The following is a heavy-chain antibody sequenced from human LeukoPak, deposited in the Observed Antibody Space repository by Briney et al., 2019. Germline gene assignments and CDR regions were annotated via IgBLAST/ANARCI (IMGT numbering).Heavy chain of an antibody. J-gene: IGHJ6*03. CDR2: INHSGGT. CDR1: GGSFSGYY. D-gene: IGHD6-13*01. V-gene: IGHV4-34*01. CDR3: ARGGGQQLFTYYYYMDV. Sequence: SETLSLTCAVYGGSFSGYYWSWIRQPPGKGLEWIGEINHSGGTNYNPSLKSRVTISVDTSKNQFSLKLSSVTAADTAVYYCARGGGQQLFTYYYYMDVWGKGTTVTVSS.